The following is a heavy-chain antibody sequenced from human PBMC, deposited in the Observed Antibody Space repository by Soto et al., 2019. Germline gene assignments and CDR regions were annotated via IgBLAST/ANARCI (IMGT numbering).Heavy chain of an antibody. CDR3: ARERAIAATGIFYY. CDR2: TSYDGNNI. CDR1: GFTFSNFV. D-gene: IGHD6-13*01. V-gene: IGHV3-30*04. J-gene: IGHJ4*02. Sequence: PGGSLRLSCAASGFTFSNFVMHWVRQAPGRGLEWVAATSYDGNNIDYADSVKGRFTISRDNSKNALYLQMNSLRHEDTAVYYCARERAIAATGIFYYWGQGTLVTVSS.